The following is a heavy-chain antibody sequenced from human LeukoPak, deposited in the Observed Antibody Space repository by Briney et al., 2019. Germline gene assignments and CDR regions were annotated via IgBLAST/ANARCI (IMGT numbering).Heavy chain of an antibody. CDR3: ARDLSSRGVISLDY. D-gene: IGHD3-10*01. CDR2: IYSDGRT. J-gene: IGHJ4*02. V-gene: IGHV4-4*07. Sequence: SETLSLTCTVSGGSINNYYWSWIRQPAGKGLEWIGRIYSDGRTNYDLSLSSRLAMSVDTSKNQFSLKLSSVTAADTAVYYCARDLSSRGVISLDYWGQGTLVTVSS. CDR1: GGSINNYY.